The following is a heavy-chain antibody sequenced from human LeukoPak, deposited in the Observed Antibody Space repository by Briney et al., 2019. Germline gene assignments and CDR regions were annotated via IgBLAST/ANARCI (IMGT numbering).Heavy chain of an antibody. Sequence: GGSLRLSCAASGFTFSSYAMSWVRQAPGKGLEWVSAISGSGGSTYYADAVKGRFTISRDNSKNTLYLQMNSLRAEDTAVYYCARERIAAHYFDYWGQGTLVTVSS. CDR3: ARERIAAHYFDY. CDR2: ISGSGGST. J-gene: IGHJ4*02. V-gene: IGHV3-23*01. CDR1: GFTFSSYA. D-gene: IGHD6-6*01.